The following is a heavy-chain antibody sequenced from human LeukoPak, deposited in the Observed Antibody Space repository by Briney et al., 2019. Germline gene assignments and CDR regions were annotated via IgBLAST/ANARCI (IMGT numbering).Heavy chain of an antibody. Sequence: PGGSLRLSCVVSGFTVSTSYMAWVRQAPGKRLECVSLIWIDGTTHYADSVKGRFTISGDNSKNTLYLQMNSLRPEDTAVYYCATKYGESWGQGTLVTVSS. CDR2: IWIDGTT. V-gene: IGHV3-66*02. J-gene: IGHJ5*02. CDR1: GFTVSTSY. CDR3: ATKYGES. D-gene: IGHD4/OR15-4a*01.